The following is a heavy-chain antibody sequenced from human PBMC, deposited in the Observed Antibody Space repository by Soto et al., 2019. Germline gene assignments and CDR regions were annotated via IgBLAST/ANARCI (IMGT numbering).Heavy chain of an antibody. CDR3: ARDDNPDY. D-gene: IGHD1-20*01. J-gene: IGHJ4*02. Sequence: DVQLVESGGGLVQPGGSLRLSCAASGFTFNTYWMHWVRQAPGKGLIWVSRLNGDGSTIDYADSVKGRFTMSRDNAKSTVYLQMHGLRAEDTAVYYCARDDNPDYWGQGSLVTVSS. CDR1: GFTFNTYW. V-gene: IGHV3-74*01. CDR2: LNGDGSTI.